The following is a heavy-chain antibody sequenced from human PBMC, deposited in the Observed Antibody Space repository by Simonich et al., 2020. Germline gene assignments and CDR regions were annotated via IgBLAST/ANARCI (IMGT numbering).Heavy chain of an antibody. CDR3: ARVGYSNYYYYGMDV. CDR2: IYHGGTT. D-gene: IGHD6-13*01. Sequence: QVQLQESGPGLVKPSETLSLTCAVSGYSISSGYYWGWIRQPPGKGLEWIGSIYHGGTTYHNPYLKSRVTISLDTAKNQFSLKLSSVTAADTAVYYCARVGYSNYYYYGMDVWGQGTTVTVSS. J-gene: IGHJ6*02. CDR1: GYSISSGYY. V-gene: IGHV4-38-2*01.